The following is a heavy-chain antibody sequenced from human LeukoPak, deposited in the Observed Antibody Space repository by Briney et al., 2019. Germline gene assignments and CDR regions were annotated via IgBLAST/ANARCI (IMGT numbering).Heavy chain of an antibody. CDR3: ARGKYYDFWSGYSY. V-gene: IGHV1-69*05. CDR2: IIPIFGTA. J-gene: IGHJ4*02. Sequence: SVKVSCKASGGTFSSYAISWVRQAPGQGLEWMGRIIPIFGTANYAQKFQGRVTITTDESTSTAYMELSSLRSADTAVYYCARGKYYDFWSGYSYWGQRTLVTVSS. D-gene: IGHD3-3*01. CDR1: GGTFSSYA.